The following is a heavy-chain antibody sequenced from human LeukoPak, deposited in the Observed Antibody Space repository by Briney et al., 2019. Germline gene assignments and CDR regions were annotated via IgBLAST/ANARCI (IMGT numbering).Heavy chain of an antibody. J-gene: IGHJ4*02. CDR2: INPSGGST. Sequence: GASVKVSCKASGYTFTSYYMHWVRQAPGQGLEWMGIINPSGGSTSYAQKFQGRVTMTRDTSTSTAYMELRSLRSDDTAVYYCGRGLAANDYWGQGTLVTVSS. CDR1: GYTFTSYY. V-gene: IGHV1-46*01. CDR3: GRGLAANDY. D-gene: IGHD2-15*01.